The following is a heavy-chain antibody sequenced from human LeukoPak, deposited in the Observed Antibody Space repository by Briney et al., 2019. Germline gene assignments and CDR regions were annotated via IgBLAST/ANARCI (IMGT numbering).Heavy chain of an antibody. V-gene: IGHV3-23*01. CDR2: ISASGVMT. CDR1: GFTFRNYG. CDR3: AKDRSIGTYYTFDH. D-gene: IGHD1-26*01. J-gene: IGHJ4*02. Sequence: GGSLRLSCAASGFTFRNYGMTWVRQAPGKGLEWVSSISASGVMTYYADSVKGRFTVSRDNSKNSLYLQMSSLTAADTAVYYCAKDRSIGTYYTFDHWGQGTLVTVSS.